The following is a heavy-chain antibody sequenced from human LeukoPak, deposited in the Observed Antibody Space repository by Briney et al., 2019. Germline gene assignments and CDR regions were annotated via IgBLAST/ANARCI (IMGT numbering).Heavy chain of an antibody. J-gene: IGHJ4*02. CDR2: ISGDGGST. Sequence: LSGGSLRLSCAASGFTFDDYAMHWVRQAPGKGLEWVSLISGDGGSTDYADSVKGRFTISRDNSKNSLYLQMNSLRTEDTALYYCAPDPTVTTSAYWGQGTLVTVSS. CDR1: GFTFDDYA. CDR3: APDPTVTTSAY. V-gene: IGHV3-43*02. D-gene: IGHD4-17*01.